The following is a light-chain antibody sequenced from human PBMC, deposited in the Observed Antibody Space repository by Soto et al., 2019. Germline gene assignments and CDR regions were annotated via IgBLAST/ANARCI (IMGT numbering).Light chain of an antibody. J-gene: IGKJ5*01. CDR2: GAS. CDR1: QSVSSN. CDR3: LQYGSSPHT. Sequence: DIVMTQPPATLSMSPGERATLSGRASQSVSSNLAWFQQKPGQAPRLLISGASNRASDIPDRFSGSGSWTDFTLTISRLEPEDFAVYYCLQYGSSPHTFGQGTRLEIK. V-gene: IGKV3-20*01.